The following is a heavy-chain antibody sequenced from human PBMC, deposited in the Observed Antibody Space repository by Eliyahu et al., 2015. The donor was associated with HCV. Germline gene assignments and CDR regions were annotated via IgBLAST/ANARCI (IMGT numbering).Heavy chain of an antibody. CDR3: ARGHYYDSSGSLISYSWYFDY. D-gene: IGHD3-22*01. V-gene: IGHV1-69*01. J-gene: IGHJ4*02. Sequence: QVQLVQSGAEVKKPGSSVKVSCKASGGTFSSYAISWVRQAPGQGLEWMGGIIPIFGTANYAQKFQGRVTITADESTSTAYMELSSLRSEDTAVYYCARGHYYDSSGSLISYSWYFDYWGQGTLVTVSS. CDR2: IIPIFGTA. CDR1: GGTFSSYA.